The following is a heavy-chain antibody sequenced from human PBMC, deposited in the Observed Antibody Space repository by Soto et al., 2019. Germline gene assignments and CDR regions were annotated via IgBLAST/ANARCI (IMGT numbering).Heavy chain of an antibody. CDR3: AREGRRISMIRGFDS. CDR2: TYFTGTT. D-gene: IGHD3-10*01. Sequence: WTWIRQPPGKGLEWIGYTYFTGTTDYNPSLKSQVTISADPSKNQFSLTLTSVTAADTAVYYCAREGRRISMIRGFDSWGQGILVTVSS. V-gene: IGHV4-59*01. J-gene: IGHJ4*02.